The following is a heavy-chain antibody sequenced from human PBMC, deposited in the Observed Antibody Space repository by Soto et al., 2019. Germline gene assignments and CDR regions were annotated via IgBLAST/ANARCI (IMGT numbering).Heavy chain of an antibody. CDR1: GVTFSMYR. Sequence: EVQLVESGGGLVQPGGTLRLSCAASGVTFSMYRMTWVRQAPGKGLEWVSYISSGGSNKYYAVSVKGRFTISRDNAKNSLYLHMNSLRDADTAVYYCAKVGPTGWFDPWGQGTLVTVSS. D-gene: IGHD3-16*01. J-gene: IGHJ5*02. CDR3: AKVGPTGWFDP. V-gene: IGHV3-48*02. CDR2: ISSGGSNK.